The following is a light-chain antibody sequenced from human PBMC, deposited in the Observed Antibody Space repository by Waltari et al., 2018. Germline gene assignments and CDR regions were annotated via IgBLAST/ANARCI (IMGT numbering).Light chain of an antibody. Sequence: QSVLTQPPSASGTPGQRVTISCSGSSSSSRNHAVNWYQQVPGTAPKLLIYATNQRPSGVPDRFSGSKSVTSASLAISGLQSEDEAAYYCAAWDDSLNGWVFGGGTKVTVL. J-gene: IGLJ3*02. CDR1: SSSSRNHA. CDR3: AAWDDSLNGWV. V-gene: IGLV1-44*01. CDR2: ATN.